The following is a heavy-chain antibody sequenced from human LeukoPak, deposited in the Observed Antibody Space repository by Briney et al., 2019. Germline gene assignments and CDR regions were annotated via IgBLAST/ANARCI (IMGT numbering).Heavy chain of an antibody. CDR2: IIPIFGTA. CDR3: ARDTGGSSGYAYFDY. D-gene: IGHD3-22*01. CDR1: GGTFSSYA. Sequence: SVKVSCKASGGTFSSYAIRWVRQAPGQGLEWMGGIIPIFGTANYAQKFQGRVTITADESTSTAYMELSSLRSEDTAVYYCARDTGGSSGYAYFDYWGQGTLVTVSS. J-gene: IGHJ4*02. V-gene: IGHV1-69*01.